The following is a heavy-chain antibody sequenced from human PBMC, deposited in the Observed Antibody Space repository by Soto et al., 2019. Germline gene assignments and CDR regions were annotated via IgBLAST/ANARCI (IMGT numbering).Heavy chain of an antibody. CDR2: IFHDGTA. Sequence: SETLSLTCAVSGVSISSGNWWTWVRQSPQRGLEYIGEIFHDGTANYYPSFERRVAISVGTSKNQFSLKLTSVTAADTAIYFCARLVYDTRLNYMYFDFWGQGTLVTVSS. CDR3: ARLVYDTRLNYMYFDF. J-gene: IGHJ4*02. D-gene: IGHD3-10*01. V-gene: IGHV4-4*02. CDR1: GVSISSGNW.